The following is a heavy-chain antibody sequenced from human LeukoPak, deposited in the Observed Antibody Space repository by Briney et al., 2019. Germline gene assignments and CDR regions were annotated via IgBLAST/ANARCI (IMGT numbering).Heavy chain of an antibody. J-gene: IGHJ4*02. D-gene: IGHD4-17*01. CDR1: GGSISSYF. CDR3: ASVNYGDYVFY. CDR2: IYTNGIT. V-gene: IGHV4-4*07. Sequence: PSETLSLTCTVSGGSISSYFWTWIRQPAGKGLEWIGRIYTNGITNYNPSLKSRVTISVDTSKNQFSLKLSSVTAADTAVYYCASVNYGDYVFYWGQGTLVTVSS.